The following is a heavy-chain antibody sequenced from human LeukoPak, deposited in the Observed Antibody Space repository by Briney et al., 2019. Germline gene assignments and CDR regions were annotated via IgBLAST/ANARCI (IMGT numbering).Heavy chain of an antibody. Sequence: GGSLRLSCVASGFTFSNHAMTWVRQAPGKGLEWVSAISANGVDTFYAPSVKGRFTISRDNSKNTLYLQINSLSAEDTAIYYCAKDVWWSVSWGQGTLVTVSS. V-gene: IGHV3-23*01. CDR1: GFTFSNHA. D-gene: IGHD2-8*02. CDR2: ISANGVDT. CDR3: AKDVWWSVS. J-gene: IGHJ5*02.